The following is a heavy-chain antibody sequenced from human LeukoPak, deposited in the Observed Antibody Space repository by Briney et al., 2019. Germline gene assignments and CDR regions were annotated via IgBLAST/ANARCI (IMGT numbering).Heavy chain of an antibody. CDR2: ISFHNGNT. CDR3: ARDVPGSIGTTARFDP. V-gene: IGHV1-18*01. Sequence: ASVKVSCKSSGYTSRTYGISWMRQAPGQGLEWMGWISFHNGNTNYAQKFHGRLTMTTDTSTSTAYMELRSLRSDDTGVYHCARDVPGSIGTTARFDPWGQGTLVTVSS. D-gene: IGHD1-1*01. J-gene: IGHJ5*02. CDR1: GYTSRTYG.